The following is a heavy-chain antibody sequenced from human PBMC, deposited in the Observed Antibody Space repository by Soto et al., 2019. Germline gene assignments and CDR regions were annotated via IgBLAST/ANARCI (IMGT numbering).Heavy chain of an antibody. Sequence: SGTLSLTCAVSGYSISSGYYWGWIRQPPGKGLEWIGEINHSGSTNSNPSLKSRVTISVDTSKNQFSLKLSSVTAADTAVYYCARGGIAARLFDYWGQGTLVTVSS. J-gene: IGHJ4*02. CDR1: GYSISSGYY. CDR2: INHSGST. D-gene: IGHD6-6*01. CDR3: ARGGIAARLFDY. V-gene: IGHV4-38-2*01.